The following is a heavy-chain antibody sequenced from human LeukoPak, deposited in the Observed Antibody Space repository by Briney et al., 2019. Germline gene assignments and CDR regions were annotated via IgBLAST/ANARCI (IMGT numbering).Heavy chain of an antibody. CDR2: ISAYNGNT. V-gene: IGHV1-18*04. Sequence: ASVKVSCKASGYTFSGYYMHWVRQAPGQGLEWMGWISAYNGNTNYAQKLQGRVTMTTDTSTSTAYMELRSLRSDDTAVYYCAREGDASSGLYFDYWGQGTLVTVSS. J-gene: IGHJ4*02. CDR1: GYTFSGYY. CDR3: AREGDASSGLYFDY. D-gene: IGHD3-22*01.